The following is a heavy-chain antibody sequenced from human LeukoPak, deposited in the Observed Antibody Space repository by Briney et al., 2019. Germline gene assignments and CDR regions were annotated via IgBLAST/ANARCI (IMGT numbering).Heavy chain of an antibody. J-gene: IGHJ4*02. Sequence: PGRSLRLSCAASGFTFSDYGMHWVRQAPGKGLEWVALISYDGGNKFYADSVRDRFTISGDNSKNTLFLQMNSLRIEDTAVYYCAKVFEVRGARRPKDYWGQGTLVIVSS. CDR3: AKVFEVRGARRPKDY. D-gene: IGHD3-10*01. CDR2: ISYDGGNK. CDR1: GFTFSDYG. V-gene: IGHV3-30*18.